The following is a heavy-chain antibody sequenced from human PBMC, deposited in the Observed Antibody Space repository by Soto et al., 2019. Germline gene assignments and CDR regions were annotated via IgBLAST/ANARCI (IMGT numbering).Heavy chain of an antibody. J-gene: IGHJ6*02. Sequence: XSXKVSCKASGGTFSSYAISWVRQSPGQGLEWMGGIIPIFGTANYAQKFQGRVTITADESTSTAYMELSSLRSEDTAVYYCARDHGYCISTSCYGAYYYYYYGMDVWG. CDR2: IIPIFGTA. V-gene: IGHV1-69*13. D-gene: IGHD2-2*01. CDR3: ARDHGYCISTSCYGAYYYYYYGMDV. CDR1: GGTFSSYA.